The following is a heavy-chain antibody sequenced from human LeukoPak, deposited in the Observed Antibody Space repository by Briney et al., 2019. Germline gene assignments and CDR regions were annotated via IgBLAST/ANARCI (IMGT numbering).Heavy chain of an antibody. Sequence: ASVKVSCKASGYTFSSYGISWVRQAPGQGLEWMGWISAYNGNTNYRQQLQGRVTMTTDTSTSTAYMDLRSLRSDDTAVYYCARDSSELLWFGDAFDIWGQGTMVTVSS. V-gene: IGHV1-18*01. J-gene: IGHJ3*02. CDR1: GYTFSSYG. D-gene: IGHD3-10*01. CDR2: ISAYNGNT. CDR3: ARDSSELLWFGDAFDI.